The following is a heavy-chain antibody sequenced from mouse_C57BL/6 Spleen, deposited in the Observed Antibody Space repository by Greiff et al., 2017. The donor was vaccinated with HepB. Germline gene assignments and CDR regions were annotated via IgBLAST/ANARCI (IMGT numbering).Heavy chain of an antibody. Sequence: QQSCKASGYTFTSYWMHWVKQRPGQGLEWIGEIDPSDSYTNYNQKFKGKSTLTVDKSSSTAYMQLSSLTSEDSAVYYCARDYGNPYWYFDVWGTGTTVTVSS. J-gene: IGHJ1*03. CDR1: GYTFTSYW. V-gene: IGHV1-69*01. D-gene: IGHD2-1*01. CDR2: IDPSDSYT. CDR3: ARDYGNPYWYFDV.